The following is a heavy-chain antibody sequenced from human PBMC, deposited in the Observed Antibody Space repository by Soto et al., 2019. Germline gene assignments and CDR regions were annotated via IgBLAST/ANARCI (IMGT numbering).Heavy chain of an antibody. CDR2: IWYDGSNK. J-gene: IGHJ3*02. CDR1: GFTFSSYG. CDR3: ARISGDYGGAFDI. Sequence: GGSLRLSCAASGFTFSSYGTHWVRQAPGKGLEWVAVIWYDGSNKYYADSVKGRFTISRDNSKNTLYLQMNSLRAEDTAVYYCARISGDYGGAFDIRGQGTMVTVSS. D-gene: IGHD4-17*01. V-gene: IGHV3-33*01.